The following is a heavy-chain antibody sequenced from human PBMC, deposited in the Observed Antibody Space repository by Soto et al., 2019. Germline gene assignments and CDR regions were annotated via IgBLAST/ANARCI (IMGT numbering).Heavy chain of an antibody. D-gene: IGHD1-26*01. J-gene: IGHJ4*02. V-gene: IGHV1-69*08. CDR3: AREGVGATPVDY. CDR1: GGTFSNYT. CDR2: IIPILGIA. Sequence: QVQLVQSGAEVKKPGSSVKVSCKASGGTFSNYTISWVRQAPGQGLEWMGRIIPILGIANYAQKFQGRVTITAEKSTSTAYMELSSLRSEDTAVYYCAREGVGATPVDYWGQGTLVTVSS.